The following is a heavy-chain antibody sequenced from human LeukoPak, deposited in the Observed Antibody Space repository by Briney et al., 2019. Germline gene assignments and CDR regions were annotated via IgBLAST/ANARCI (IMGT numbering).Heavy chain of an antibody. J-gene: IGHJ4*02. V-gene: IGHV4-61*02. CDR3: ARVTTGGYYNY. D-gene: IGHD3-22*01. Sequence: PSETLSLTCTVSGGSISSGSYYWSWIRQPAGKGLEWIGRIYSSGSTNYNPSLKSRVTISLDTSENHFSLKLSSVTAADTAVYYCARVTTGGYYNYWGQGTLVTVSS. CDR2: IYSSGST. CDR1: GGSISSGSYY.